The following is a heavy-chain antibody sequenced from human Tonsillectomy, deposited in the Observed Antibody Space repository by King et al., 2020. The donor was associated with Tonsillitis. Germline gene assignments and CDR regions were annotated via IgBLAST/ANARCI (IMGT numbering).Heavy chain of an antibody. Sequence: EVQLVESGGGLVKPGGSLRLSCAASGFTLSKAWRRWVRQAPGRGLEWVARIKRKTDGGTIDYAAPVKGRFTISKNESINTLYLQMNSLKTEDTPVYYCTSRGYWGQGTLVTVSS. D-gene: IGHD1-1*01. CDR1: GFTLSKAW. J-gene: IGHJ4*02. CDR3: TSRGY. CDR2: IKRKTDGGTI. V-gene: IGHV3-15*01.